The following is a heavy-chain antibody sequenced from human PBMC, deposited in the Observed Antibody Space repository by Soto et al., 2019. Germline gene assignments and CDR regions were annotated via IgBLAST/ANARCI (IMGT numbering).Heavy chain of an antibody. Sequence: SVKVSCKASGGTFSSYAISWVRQAPGQGLEWMGGIIPIFGTANYAQKFQGRVTITADESTSTAYMELSSLRSEDTAVYYCALGDSSPYYYYYGMDVWGQGTTVTVS. CDR1: GGTFSSYA. J-gene: IGHJ6*02. V-gene: IGHV1-69*13. D-gene: IGHD6-13*01. CDR3: ALGDSSPYYYYYGMDV. CDR2: IIPIFGTA.